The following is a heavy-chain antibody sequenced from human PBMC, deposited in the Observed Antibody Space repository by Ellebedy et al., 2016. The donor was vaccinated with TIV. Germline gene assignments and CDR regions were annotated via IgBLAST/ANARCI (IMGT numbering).Heavy chain of an antibody. D-gene: IGHD3-3*01. CDR1: GDSVSTNSGT. CDR2: TYYRSKWFN. V-gene: IGHV6-1*01. CDR3: ARIRSTSDFFDY. Sequence: SETLSLXXALSGDSVSTNSGTWNWIRQSPSRGLEWLGRTYYRSKWFNDYAVSVKSRITINPDTSKNQVSLQLSSVTPEDTAVYYCARIRSTSDFFDYWGQGTLVTVSS. J-gene: IGHJ4*02.